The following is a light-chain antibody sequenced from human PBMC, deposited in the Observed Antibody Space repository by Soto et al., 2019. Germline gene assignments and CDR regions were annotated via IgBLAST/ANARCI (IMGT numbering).Light chain of an antibody. CDR3: QQYGSSPFT. V-gene: IGKV3-20*01. Sequence: EIVLTQSPGTLSLSPGERATLSCRASQSVSSTYLAWYQQKPGQAPRLLIYGASSRATGIPDRFSGSGSGTDFTLTMSRLEPEDFAVYYCQQYGSSPFTFGPGNKLDIK. CDR1: QSVSSTY. CDR2: GAS. J-gene: IGKJ3*01.